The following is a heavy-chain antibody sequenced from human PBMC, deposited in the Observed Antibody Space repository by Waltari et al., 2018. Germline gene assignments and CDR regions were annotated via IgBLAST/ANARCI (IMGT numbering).Heavy chain of an antibody. CDR3: VKVMGDRGTKYGLDV. V-gene: IGHV3-23*05. CDR1: GFTFKDFD. Sequence: EEQLSESGGGLVQPGGSLRLSCAASGFTFKDFDMTWVRQAPGKVREWVSNRNSYGSDTQYADSGGGRFTMSRDNSRGTVSLEMNGLRAADTAVYYCVKVMGDRGTKYGLDVWGRGTTVTVSS. D-gene: IGHD1-1*01. J-gene: IGHJ6*01. CDR2: RNSYGSDT.